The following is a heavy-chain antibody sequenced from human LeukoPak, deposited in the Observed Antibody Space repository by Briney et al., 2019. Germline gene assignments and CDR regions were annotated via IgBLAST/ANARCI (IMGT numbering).Heavy chain of an antibody. V-gene: IGHV4-61*01. D-gene: IGHD3-10*01. CDR3: ARSDGYGLVGI. CDR1: GGSVGSGNYY. Sequence: PSETLSLTCTVSGGSVGSGNYYWSWIRQPPGKGLEWIGYIYYSGSTNYNPSLKSRVIIIIDTPKNHFSLTLSSVTAADTAVYYCARSDGYGLVGIWGQGTMVTVSS. CDR2: IYYSGST. J-gene: IGHJ3*02.